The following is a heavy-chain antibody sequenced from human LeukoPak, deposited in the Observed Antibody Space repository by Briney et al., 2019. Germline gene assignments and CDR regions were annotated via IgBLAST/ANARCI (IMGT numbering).Heavy chain of an antibody. CDR1: GYTFTSSG. CDR2: ISTHDVNT. CDR3: ATDLGYCSSTTCDTFDY. Sequence: ASVKVSCKASGYTFTSSGISWVRQDPGQGLEWMGWISTHDVNTKYAQKLQGRVTLTTDTSTSTAYMELRGLRSDDTAVYYCATDLGYCSSTTCDTFDYWGQGTLVTVSS. D-gene: IGHD2-2*01. V-gene: IGHV1-18*01. J-gene: IGHJ4*02.